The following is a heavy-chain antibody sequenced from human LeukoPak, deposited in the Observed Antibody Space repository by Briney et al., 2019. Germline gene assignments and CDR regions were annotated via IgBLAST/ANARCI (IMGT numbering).Heavy chain of an antibody. CDR3: ARRVIVVGLDY. D-gene: IGHD3-22*01. Sequence: GGSLRLSCAASGFTFSTYNMNWVRQAPGKGLEWVSSISSSRSSIYYSDSVKGRFTISRDNAENSLYLQMNNLRADDTAVYYCARRVIVVGLDYWGQGTLVTVSS. CDR1: GFTFSTYN. CDR2: ISSSRSSI. J-gene: IGHJ4*02. V-gene: IGHV3-21*01.